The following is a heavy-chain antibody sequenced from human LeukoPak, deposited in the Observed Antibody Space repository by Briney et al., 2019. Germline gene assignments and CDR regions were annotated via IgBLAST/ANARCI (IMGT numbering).Heavy chain of an antibody. Sequence: GASVKVSCKASGYTFTNYDINWVRQATGQGLEWMGWMNPNSGNTGYAQKFQGRVTMTRNTSISTAYMELSSLRSEDTAAYYCARGNFGVVVVAANGGRYYYYGMDVWGQGTTVTVSS. CDR2: MNPNSGNT. J-gene: IGHJ6*02. D-gene: IGHD2-15*01. CDR1: GYTFTNYD. CDR3: ARGNFGVVVVAANGGRYYYYGMDV. V-gene: IGHV1-8*01.